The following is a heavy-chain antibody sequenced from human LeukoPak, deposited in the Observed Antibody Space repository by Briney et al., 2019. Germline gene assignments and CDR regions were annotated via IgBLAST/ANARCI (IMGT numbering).Heavy chain of an antibody. CDR3: ARWWGFFDY. D-gene: IGHD2-21*01. V-gene: IGHV4-39*07. CDR1: GGSISSNTYY. CDR2: IYYSGST. Sequence: SETLSLTCTVFGGSISSNTYYWGWIRQPPGKGLEWIGSIYYSGSTYYNPSLKSRVTISVDTSKNQSSLKLSSVTAADTAVYYCARWWGFFDYWGQGTLVTVSS. J-gene: IGHJ4*02.